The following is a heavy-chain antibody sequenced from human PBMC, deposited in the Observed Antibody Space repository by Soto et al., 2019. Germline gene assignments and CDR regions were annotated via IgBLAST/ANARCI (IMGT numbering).Heavy chain of an antibody. CDR3: AKKDYRSTSPYTPPGASLDV. CDR2: ISGSGGST. Sequence: GGSLRLSCAASGFTFSSYAMSWVRQAPGKGLEWVSAISGSGGSTYYADSVKGRFTISRDNSKNTLYLQMNSLRAEDTAVYYCAKKDYRSTSPYTPPGASLDVWGKGTTVTVSS. D-gene: IGHD2-2*01. CDR1: GFTFSSYA. J-gene: IGHJ6*04. V-gene: IGHV3-23*01.